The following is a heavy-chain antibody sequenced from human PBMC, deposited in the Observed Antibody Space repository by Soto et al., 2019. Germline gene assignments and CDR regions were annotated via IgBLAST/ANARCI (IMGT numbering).Heavy chain of an antibody. J-gene: IGHJ5*02. D-gene: IGHD6-6*01. CDR3: ATTLYSSSSGWFDP. CDR1: GGSISSYY. Sequence: SETLSLTCTVSGGSISSYYWSWIRQPAGKGLEWIGRIYTSGSTNYNPSLKSRVTMSVDTSKNQFSLKLSSVTAADTAVYYCATTLYSSSSGWFDPWGQGTLVTVSS. CDR2: IYTSGST. V-gene: IGHV4-4*07.